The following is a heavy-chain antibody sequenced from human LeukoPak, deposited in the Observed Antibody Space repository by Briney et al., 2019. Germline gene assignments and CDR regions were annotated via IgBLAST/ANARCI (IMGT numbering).Heavy chain of an antibody. J-gene: IGHJ4*02. V-gene: IGHV3-11*01. CDR1: GFTFSDYY. CDR3: ARGPPPTINPPLRYFDWPYFDY. D-gene: IGHD3-9*01. CDR2: ISSSGSTI. Sequence: GGSLRLSCAASGFTFSDYYMSWIRQAPGKGLEWVSYISSSGSTIYYADSVKGRFTISRDNAKNSLYLQMNSLRAEDTAVYYCARGPPPTINPPLRYFDWPYFDYWGQGTLVTVSS.